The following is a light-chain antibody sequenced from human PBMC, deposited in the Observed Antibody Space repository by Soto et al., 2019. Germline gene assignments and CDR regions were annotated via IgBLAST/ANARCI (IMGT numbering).Light chain of an antibody. CDR2: YDD. CDR1: SSNIGNNA. CDR3: AAWDDRLNGYV. V-gene: IGLV1-36*01. J-gene: IGLJ1*01. Sequence: QSVLTQPPSVSEAPRQRVTISCSGSSSNIGNNAVNWYQQLPGKPPKLLIYYDDLLPSGVSDRFSGSKSGTSASLAISGLQSEDEADDYGAAWDDRLNGYVFGTGTTVTVL.